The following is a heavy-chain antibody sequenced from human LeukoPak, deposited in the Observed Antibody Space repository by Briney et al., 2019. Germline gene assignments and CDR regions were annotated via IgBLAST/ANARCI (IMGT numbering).Heavy chain of an antibody. D-gene: IGHD3-10*01. CDR3: ARFPPNYYGSGRGRTGFDP. CDR1: GGSISSYY. CDR2: IYYSGST. V-gene: IGHV4-59*08. J-gene: IGHJ5*02. Sequence: KPSETLSLTCTVSGGSISSYYWSWTRQPPGKGLEWIGYIYYSGSTNYNPSLKSRVTISVDTSKNQFSLKLSSVTAADTAVYYCARFPPNYYGSGRGRTGFDPWGQGTLVTVSS.